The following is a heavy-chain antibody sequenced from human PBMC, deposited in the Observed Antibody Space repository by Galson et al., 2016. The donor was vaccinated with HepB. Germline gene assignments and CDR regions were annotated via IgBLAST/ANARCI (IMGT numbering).Heavy chain of an antibody. V-gene: IGHV2-5*02. CDR2: IDWDDDK. Sequence: PALVKPTQTLTLTCTFSGFSLNTPGVGVGWIRQPPGKALEWLALIDWDDDKRYTPSLQTRVTIPKDTSKNQVVLKLTNIDPVDTVTYVCAQRTNGDFSSGYSSGWFDPWGQGTLVTVSS. J-gene: IGHJ5*02. CDR1: GFSLNTPGVG. D-gene: IGHD3-3*01. CDR3: AQRTNGDFSSGYSSGWFDP.